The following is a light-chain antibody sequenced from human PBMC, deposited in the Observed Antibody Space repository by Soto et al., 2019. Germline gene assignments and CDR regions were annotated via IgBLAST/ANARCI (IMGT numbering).Light chain of an antibody. Sequence: DIPMTQSPSTLSASVGDRVTITCRASQSMSTWLAWYQQKPGKAPKLLIYKASALESGVPSRFSGSGSGTEFTLTISSLQPEDFATYYCQQYSSFPYTFGQGTKLEI. CDR2: KAS. J-gene: IGKJ2*01. CDR1: QSMSTW. V-gene: IGKV1-5*03. CDR3: QQYSSFPYT.